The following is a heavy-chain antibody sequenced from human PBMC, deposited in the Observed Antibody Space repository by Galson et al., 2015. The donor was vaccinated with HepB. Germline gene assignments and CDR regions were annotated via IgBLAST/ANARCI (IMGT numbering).Heavy chain of an antibody. V-gene: IGHV1-2*02. Sequence: SVKVSCKASGYTFTGYYIHWLRQAPGQGLEWMGWINPNTGGTNYAQTFQGRVTMARDASITTAYMELSRLRSDDTAVYYCASPRRDGYNSLDYDCWGQGTLVTVPS. CDR3: ASPRRDGYNSLDYDC. CDR2: INPNTGGT. CDR1: GYTFTGYY. J-gene: IGHJ4*02. D-gene: IGHD5-24*01.